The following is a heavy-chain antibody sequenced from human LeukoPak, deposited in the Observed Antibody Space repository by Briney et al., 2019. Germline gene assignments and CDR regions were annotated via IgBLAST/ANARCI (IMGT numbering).Heavy chain of an antibody. J-gene: IGHJ4*02. Sequence: SETLSLTCTVSGGSISSGGYYWSWIRQPPGKGLEWIGYIYHSGSTYYNPSLKSRVTISVDRSKNQFSLKLSSVTAADTAMYYCARVRVGATSIDYWGQGTLVTVSS. CDR3: ARVRVGATSIDY. V-gene: IGHV4-30-2*01. CDR1: GGSISSGGYY. D-gene: IGHD1-26*01. CDR2: IYHSGST.